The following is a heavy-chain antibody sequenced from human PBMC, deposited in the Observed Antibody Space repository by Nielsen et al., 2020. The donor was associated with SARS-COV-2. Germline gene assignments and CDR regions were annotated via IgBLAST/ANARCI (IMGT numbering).Heavy chain of an antibody. J-gene: IGHJ5*02. Sequence: WVRQAPGQGLEWMGGIIPIFGTANYARKFQGSVTITADESTSTAYMELSRLRSDDTAVYYCARDLLGAAYYDILTGYSDWFDPWGQGTLVTVSS. D-gene: IGHD3-9*01. CDR2: IIPIFGTA. V-gene: IGHV1-69*01. CDR3: ARDLLGAAYYDILTGYSDWFDP.